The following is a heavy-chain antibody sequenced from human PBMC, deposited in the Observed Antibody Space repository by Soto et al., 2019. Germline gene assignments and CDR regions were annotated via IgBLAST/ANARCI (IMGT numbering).Heavy chain of an antibody. CDR1: GYTFTSYY. D-gene: IGHD6-6*01. CDR3: ARDTDVSSSSPLYYYYGIDV. CDR2: INPSGGST. V-gene: IGHV1-46*01. J-gene: IGHJ6*02. Sequence: QVQLVQSGAEVKKPGASVKVSCKASGYTFTSYYMHWVRQAPGQGLEWMGIINPSGGSTSYAQKFQGRVTMTRDTSTSTVYMELSSLRSEDTAVYYCARDTDVSSSSPLYYYYGIDVRGQGTTVTVSS.